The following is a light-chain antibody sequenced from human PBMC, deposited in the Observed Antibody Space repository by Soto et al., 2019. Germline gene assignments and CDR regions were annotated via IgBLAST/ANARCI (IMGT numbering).Light chain of an antibody. V-gene: IGLV1-51*01. Sequence: QSVLTQPASLSAPPGEKVTISCSGRGSNIGRNYVSWYRQFAGTAPQLLIYDDSKRHSGVPDRLSGSRYGTSASLAIAGLQPGDEAVYYCGTWDESLGAGVFGGGTKVTVL. CDR2: DDS. CDR3: GTWDESLGAGV. J-gene: IGLJ2*01. CDR1: GSNIGRNY.